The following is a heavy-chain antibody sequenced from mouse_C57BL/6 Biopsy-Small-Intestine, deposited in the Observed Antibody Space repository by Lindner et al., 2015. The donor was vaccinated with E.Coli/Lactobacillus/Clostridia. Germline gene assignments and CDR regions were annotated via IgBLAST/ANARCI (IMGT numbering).Heavy chain of an antibody. V-gene: IGHV1-81*01. CDR2: ISAYNGNT. CDR1: GYTFTSYG. Sequence: SVKVSCKASGYTFTSYGISWVRQAPGQGLEWMGWISAYNGNTNYAQKLQGRVTMTTDTSTSTAYMELRSLRSDDTAVYYCARQKYFYDTSGYYHAFDIWGQGTMVTVSS. J-gene: IGHJ3*01. D-gene: IGHD1-1*02. CDR3: ARQKYFYDTSGYYHAFDI.